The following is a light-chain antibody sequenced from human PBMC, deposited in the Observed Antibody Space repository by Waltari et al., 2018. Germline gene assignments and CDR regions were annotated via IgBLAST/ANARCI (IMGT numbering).Light chain of an antibody. V-gene: IGKV3-20*01. CDR1: ESVSSSY. Sequence: EIALTQSPGTLSLSPGERATLSCRASESVSSSYLAWYQHKLGQAPRLLIYGASSRATGIPDRFSGSGSGTDFTLTISRLEPEDFAVYYCQQYGSSPRTFGQGTKVEIK. CDR2: GAS. CDR3: QQYGSSPRT. J-gene: IGKJ1*01.